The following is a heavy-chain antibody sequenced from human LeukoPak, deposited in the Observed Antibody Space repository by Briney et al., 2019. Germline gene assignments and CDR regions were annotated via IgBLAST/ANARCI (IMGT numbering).Heavy chain of an antibody. J-gene: IGHJ6*02. D-gene: IGHD2-2*02. CDR2: INHSGST. CDR1: GGSFSGYY. CDR3: ARGPFGYCSSTSCYRPYYYYYYGMDV. V-gene: IGHV4-34*01. Sequence: SETLSLTCAVYGGSFSGYYWSWIRQPPGKGLEWIGEINHSGSTNYNPSLKSRVTISVDTSKNQFSLKLSSVTAADTAVYYCARGPFGYCSSTSCYRPYYYYYYGMDVWGQGTTVTVSS.